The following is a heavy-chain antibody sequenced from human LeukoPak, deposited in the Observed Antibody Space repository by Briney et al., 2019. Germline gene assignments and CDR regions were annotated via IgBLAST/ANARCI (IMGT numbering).Heavy chain of an antibody. V-gene: IGHV3-23*01. J-gene: IGHJ4*02. D-gene: IGHD3-10*01. CDR3: AKDQRFGDLDDY. CDR1: GFTFSNYA. CDR2: ISGSAITT. Sequence: RGSLRLSCATSGFTFSNYAMSWVRQAPGKGLEWVSAISGSAITTYYADSVKGRFAISRDNSENTLYLQMTSLRAEDTAVYYCAKDQRFGDLDDYRGQGTLVTVSS.